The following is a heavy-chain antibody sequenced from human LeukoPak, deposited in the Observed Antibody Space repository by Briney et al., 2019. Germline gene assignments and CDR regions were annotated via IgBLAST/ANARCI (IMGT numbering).Heavy chain of an antibody. J-gene: IGHJ4*02. CDR2: ISGSGGST. V-gene: IGHV3-23*01. Sequence: GGSLRLSCAVSGFTLSSNWMHWVRQVPGKGLEWVSAISGSGGSTYYADSVKGRFTISRDNSKNTLYLQMNSLRAEDTAVYYCAKDDTIFGVVIIPGEGFDYWGQGTLVTVSS. CDR3: AKDDTIFGVVIIPGEGFDY. D-gene: IGHD3-3*01. CDR1: GFTLSSNW.